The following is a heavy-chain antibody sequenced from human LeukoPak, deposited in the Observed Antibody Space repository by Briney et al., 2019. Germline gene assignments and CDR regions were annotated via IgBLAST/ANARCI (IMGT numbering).Heavy chain of an antibody. D-gene: IGHD3-10*01. Sequence: GGSLRLSCAASGFTFSSYAMSWVRQAPGKGLEWVSAISGSGGSTYYADSVKGRFTISRDNSKNTLYLQMNSLRAEDTAVYYCAKDQSITMVRGVTHAFDIWGQGIMVTVSS. CDR1: GFTFSSYA. J-gene: IGHJ3*02. CDR2: ISGSGGST. V-gene: IGHV3-23*01. CDR3: AKDQSITMVRGVTHAFDI.